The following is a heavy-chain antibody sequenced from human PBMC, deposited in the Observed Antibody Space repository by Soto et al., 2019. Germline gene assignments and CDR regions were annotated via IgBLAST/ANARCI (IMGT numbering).Heavy chain of an antibody. D-gene: IGHD3-10*01. CDR3: ARHFVAVVIKGWGY. CDR2: TYYNGNA. J-gene: IGHJ4*02. V-gene: IGHV4-39*01. Sequence: SETLSLTCNVSGGSIDRSNYYWDWLRQPPGKGLEWIGATYYNGNAYYNPSLRSRVSMSVDTSKNQFSLKLISVTAADTAVYYCARHFVAVVIKGWGYWGQGKLVTVS. CDR1: GGSIDRSNYY.